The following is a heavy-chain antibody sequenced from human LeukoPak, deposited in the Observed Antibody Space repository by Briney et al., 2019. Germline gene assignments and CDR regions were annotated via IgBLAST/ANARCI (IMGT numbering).Heavy chain of an antibody. Sequence: SDTLSLTCNVSGGSISSSSYYWGWLRQPPGKGLEWFGGIYYSGSTYYNPSLKSRATISVDTSRNQFSVKLSSVTAADTAVYYCARFPGISVAGTFQGDYWGQGTLVTVSS. CDR1: GGSISSSSYY. D-gene: IGHD6-19*01. CDR2: IYYSGST. CDR3: ARFPGISVAGTFQGDY. J-gene: IGHJ4*02. V-gene: IGHV4-39*01.